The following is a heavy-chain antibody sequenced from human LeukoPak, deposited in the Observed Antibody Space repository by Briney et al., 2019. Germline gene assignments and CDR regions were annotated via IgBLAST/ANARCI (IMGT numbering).Heavy chain of an antibody. CDR1: GSTFSDYN. V-gene: IGHV3-11*01. Sequence: GGSLRLSCAASGSTFSDYNMRWIRQAPGKGLEWVSSISRSGSTKYYADSVKGRFTISRDNAKNSLFLQTNSLRAEDTAVHYCARVLRYCSGGNCYSGGLGYMDVWGKGTTVTISS. CDR2: ISRSGSTK. J-gene: IGHJ6*03. CDR3: ARVLRYCSGGNCYSGGLGYMDV. D-gene: IGHD2-15*01.